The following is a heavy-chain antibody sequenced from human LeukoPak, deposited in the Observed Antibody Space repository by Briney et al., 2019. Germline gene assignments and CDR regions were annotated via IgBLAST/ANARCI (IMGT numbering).Heavy chain of an antibody. CDR3: ARVGVVVPAAWYDP. Sequence: ASVRVSCKASGYNFGIFGISWVRQAPGQGLEWMGWISADNGNTNHAQNLQGRVTMTTDTSTSTAYMELRSLRSDDTAVYYCARVGVVVPAAWYDPWGQGTLVTVSS. V-gene: IGHV1-18*01. D-gene: IGHD2-2*01. J-gene: IGHJ5*02. CDR1: GYNFGIFG. CDR2: ISADNGNT.